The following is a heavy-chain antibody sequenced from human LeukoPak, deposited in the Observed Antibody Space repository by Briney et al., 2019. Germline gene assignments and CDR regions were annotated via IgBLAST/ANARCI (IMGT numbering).Heavy chain of an antibody. CDR2: INQSGRT. V-gene: IGHV4-34*01. Sequence: SETLSLTCAVYGGSFSGYYWSWIRQVPGKGLEWVGEINQSGRTNYNPSLKRRVTISVEKSKKQISLKLNFVTATDTAVYYCARGWFGFRHNSYADDNAFDIWGQGTMVTVSS. J-gene: IGHJ3*02. CDR1: GGSFSGYY. CDR3: ARGWFGFRHNSYADDNAFDI. D-gene: IGHD5-18*01.